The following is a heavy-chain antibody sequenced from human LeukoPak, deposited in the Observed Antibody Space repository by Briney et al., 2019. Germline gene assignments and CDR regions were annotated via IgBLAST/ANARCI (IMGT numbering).Heavy chain of an antibody. CDR1: GYTFTGYY. J-gene: IGHJ5*02. V-gene: IGHV1-2*04. D-gene: IGHD2-15*01. CDR2: INPNSGGT. Sequence: ASVKVSCKASGYTFTGYYMHWVRQAPGQGLEWMGWINPNSGGTNYAQKFQGWVTTTRDTSISTAYMELSRLRSDDTAVYYCARGGCSGGSCYGGFWFDPWGQGTLVTVSS. CDR3: ARGGCSGGSCYGGFWFDP.